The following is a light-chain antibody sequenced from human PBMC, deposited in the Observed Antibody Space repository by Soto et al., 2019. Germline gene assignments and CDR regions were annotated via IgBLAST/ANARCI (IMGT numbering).Light chain of an antibody. Sequence: EIVLTQSPATLSLSPGERATLSCRASQSVRNYLAWYQQKPGQAPRLLIYDASTRATGIPARFSGTGYGTDFTLTISSLEPGDFAVYYCQQYGFSRIFGGGTKVDIK. V-gene: IGKV3-11*01. CDR3: QQYGFSRI. CDR1: QSVRNY. CDR2: DAS. J-gene: IGKJ4*01.